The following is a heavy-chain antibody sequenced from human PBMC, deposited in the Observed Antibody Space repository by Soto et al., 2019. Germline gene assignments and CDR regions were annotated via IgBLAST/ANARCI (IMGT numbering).Heavy chain of an antibody. CDR3: ARDRSGYYGSGSYYPFDY. V-gene: IGHV4-31*03. D-gene: IGHD3-10*01. CDR2: IYYSGST. J-gene: IGHJ4*02. Sequence: QVQLQESGPGLVKPSQTLSLTCTVSGGSISSGGYYWSWIRQHPGKGLEWIGYIYYSGSTYYNPSLKSRVTISVDTSKNQFSLKLSSVTAADTAVYYCARDRSGYYGSGSYYPFDYWGQGTLVTVSS. CDR1: GGSISSGGYY.